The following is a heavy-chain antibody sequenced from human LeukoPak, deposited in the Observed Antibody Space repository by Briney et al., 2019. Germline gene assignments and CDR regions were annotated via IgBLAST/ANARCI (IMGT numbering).Heavy chain of an antibody. D-gene: IGHD2-2*02. V-gene: IGHV4-39*01. CDR3: ASIVVVPAAICDY. J-gene: IGHJ4*02. CDR1: GGSISSSSYY. CDR2: IYYSGST. Sequence: SETLSLTCTVSGGSISSSSYYWGWIRQPPGKGLEWIGSIYYSGSTYYNPSLKSRVTISVDTSKNQFSLKLSSVTAADTAVYYCASIVVVPAAICDYWGQGTLVTVSS.